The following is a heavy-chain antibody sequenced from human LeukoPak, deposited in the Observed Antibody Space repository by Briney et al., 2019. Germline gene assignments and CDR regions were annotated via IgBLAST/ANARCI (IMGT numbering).Heavy chain of an antibody. V-gene: IGHV3-23*01. J-gene: IGHJ4*02. D-gene: IGHD6-19*01. CDR3: ARDADRGWYPY. CDR1: GFTFSSYA. Sequence: GGSLILSCAASGFTFSSYAMSWVRQAPGKGLEWVSAISGSGGSTYYADSVKGRFTISRDTSKNTLYLQMDSLRAEDTAVYYCARDADRGWYPYWGQGTLVIVSS. CDR2: ISGSGGST.